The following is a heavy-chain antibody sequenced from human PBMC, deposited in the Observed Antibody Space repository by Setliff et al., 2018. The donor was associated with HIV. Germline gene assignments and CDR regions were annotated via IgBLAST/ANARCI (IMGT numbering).Heavy chain of an antibody. V-gene: IGHV4-39*07. D-gene: IGHD1-26*01. CDR3: AGEAWTSYSGSLVGAFDI. CDR1: GESISSKNYY. CDR2: INYSGST. Sequence: KTSETLSLTCIVSGESISSKNYYWGWIRQPPGKGLEWIGSINYSGSTYYNPSLKSRVTISGDTSKNQFSLKLSSVTAADTAVYYCAGEAWTSYSGSLVGAFDIWGQGTMVTVSS. J-gene: IGHJ3*02.